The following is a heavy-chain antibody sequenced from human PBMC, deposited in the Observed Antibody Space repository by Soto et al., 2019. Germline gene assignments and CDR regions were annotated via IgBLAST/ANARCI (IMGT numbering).Heavy chain of an antibody. CDR3: AKRTVGWYFDL. CDR1: VVTFSSYA. Sequence: EVQLLESVGGLVQPGGSLRLSCAASVVTFSSYAMKWVGQAPEKGLEWVLVISGSGGSTYYADSVKGRFTISRDNSKNTLYLQMNSLRAEDTAVYYCAKRTVGWYFDLWGRGTLVTVSS. D-gene: IGHD4-17*01. J-gene: IGHJ2*01. V-gene: IGHV3-23*01. CDR2: ISGSGGST.